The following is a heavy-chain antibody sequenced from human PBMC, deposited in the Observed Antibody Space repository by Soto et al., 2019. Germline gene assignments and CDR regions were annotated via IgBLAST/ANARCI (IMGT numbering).Heavy chain of an antibody. CDR1: GFAFSTYP. D-gene: IGHD6-13*01. CDR3: AKVTKRAAAGRYEYYKYGMDV. V-gene: IGHV3-23*01. J-gene: IGHJ6*02. CDR2: ISGSGGSS. Sequence: LRLSCAAAGFAFSTYPMTWVRQAAGKGLEWVSVISGSGGSSYYAASVKGRFTISRDNSKNTLFLQMNGLRAEDTAVYYCAKVTKRAAAGRYEYYKYGMDVWGQGTTVTVSS.